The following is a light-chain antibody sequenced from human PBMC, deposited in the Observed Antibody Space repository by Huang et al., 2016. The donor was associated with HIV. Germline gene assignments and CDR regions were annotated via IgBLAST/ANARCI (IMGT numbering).Light chain of an antibody. Sequence: DIQMTQSPSTLSASVGDRVTITCRASQSISSWLAWYQQKPGKAPKLLISKASSLESGVPSSFSGSGSGTEFTLTISRLQPDDFATYYCQQYHIYSYTFGQGTKLEIK. CDR3: QQYHIYSYT. CDR1: QSISSW. J-gene: IGKJ2*01. V-gene: IGKV1-5*03. CDR2: KAS.